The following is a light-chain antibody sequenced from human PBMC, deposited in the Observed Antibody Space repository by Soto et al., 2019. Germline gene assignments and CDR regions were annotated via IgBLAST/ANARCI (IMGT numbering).Light chain of an antibody. Sequence: EIVLTQSPGTLSLSPGERATLSCRASQSVGRNFLGWYQQRPGQAPRLLIYDASKRATGIPDRFSGTASGIDFTLTIGRLEPEDFAVYYCHQYATSPLICGGGTNVGIK. V-gene: IGKV3-20*01. CDR1: QSVGRNF. CDR2: DAS. CDR3: HQYATSPLI. J-gene: IGKJ4*01.